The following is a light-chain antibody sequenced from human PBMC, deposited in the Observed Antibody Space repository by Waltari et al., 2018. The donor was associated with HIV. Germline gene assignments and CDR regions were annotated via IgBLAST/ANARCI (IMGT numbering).Light chain of an antibody. Sequence: SSEMTQPPSVSVSPGQTASITCSGDTLGDKYASWYQQKPGQSPVLVLYQDNKRHSGNPGRFSGSSSRNTATLTISGTQAMDEADYYRQAWDSSTGGGFGGGTKLTVL. CDR1: TLGDKY. CDR3: QAWDSSTGGG. J-gene: IGLJ2*01. V-gene: IGLV3-1*01. CDR2: QDN.